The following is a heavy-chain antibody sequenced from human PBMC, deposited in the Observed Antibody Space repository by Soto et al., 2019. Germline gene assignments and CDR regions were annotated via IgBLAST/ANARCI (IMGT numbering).Heavy chain of an antibody. V-gene: IGHV4-31*03. J-gene: IGHJ3*02. CDR2: IYYSGST. CDR1: GGSISSGGYY. CDR3: ARDSTGDYIPGAFDI. Sequence: SETLSLTCTVSGGSISSGGYYWSWIRQHPGKGLEWIGYIYYSGSTYYNPSLKSRVTISVDTSKNQFSLKLSSVTAADTAVYNCARDSTGDYIPGAFDIWGQGTMVTVSS. D-gene: IGHD4-17*01.